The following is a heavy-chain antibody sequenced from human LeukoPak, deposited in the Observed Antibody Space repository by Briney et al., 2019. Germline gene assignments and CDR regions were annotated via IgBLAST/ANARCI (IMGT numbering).Heavy chain of an antibody. D-gene: IGHD6-19*01. J-gene: IGHJ4*02. Sequence: GGSLRLSCAASGFTFSSYAMSWVRQAPGKGVEWVSSITGSTYYADSVKGRFTISRDNSRNTLYLQMNSLRAEDTAVYYCAKDPGGSGWYSFDDWGQRTLVTVSS. CDR3: AKDPGGSGWYSFDD. CDR2: ITGST. CDR1: GFTFSSYA. V-gene: IGHV3-23*01.